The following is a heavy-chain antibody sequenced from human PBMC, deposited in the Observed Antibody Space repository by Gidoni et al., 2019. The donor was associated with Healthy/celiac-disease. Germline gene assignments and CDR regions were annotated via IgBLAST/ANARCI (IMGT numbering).Heavy chain of an antibody. J-gene: IGHJ4*02. CDR3: AKDREAWFRESSDY. V-gene: IGHV3-23*01. CDR1: GFTFSRYA. CDR2: ISGSGGSK. D-gene: IGHD3-10*01. Sequence: EVQLLASGGGLVQPGGSLRLSCAASGFTFSRYAMGWVRQAPGKGLEWVSAISGSGGSKYYADSVKGRFTISRDNSKNTLYLQMNSLRAEDTAVYYCAKDREAWFRESSDYWGQGTLVTVSS.